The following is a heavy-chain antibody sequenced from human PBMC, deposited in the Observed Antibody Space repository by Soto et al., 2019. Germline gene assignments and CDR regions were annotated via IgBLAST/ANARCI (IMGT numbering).Heavy chain of an antibody. Sequence: QLQLQESGPGLVKPSETLSLSCSVSGGSISSSNGYWGWIRQPPGKGLEWIGTIYSTGRTYYNPSLKSRVTRSVDTSKNQLSLRLSSVTAADTAVYYCATSSDFSVVYYFDYWGQGTLVTVSS. J-gene: IGHJ4*02. V-gene: IGHV4-39*01. CDR1: GGSISSSNGY. CDR3: ATSSDFSVVYYFDY. D-gene: IGHD3-3*01. CDR2: IYSTGRT.